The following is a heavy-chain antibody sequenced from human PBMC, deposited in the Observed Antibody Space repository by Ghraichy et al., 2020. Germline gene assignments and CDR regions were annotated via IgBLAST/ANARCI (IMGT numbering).Heavy chain of an antibody. CDR3: AKDAVTANGRWDGFDI. J-gene: IGHJ3*02. D-gene: IGHD2-21*02. CDR2: INGNGAKI. V-gene: IGHV3-23*01. Sequence: GGSRRLSCAASGFTFTSYSMSWVRQAPTKGLEWVSSINGNGAKINYADSVKGRFTISRDNSKNTLYLQMNSLRADDTAVYYCAKDAVTANGRWDGFDIWGQGTTVTVSS. CDR1: GFTFTSYS.